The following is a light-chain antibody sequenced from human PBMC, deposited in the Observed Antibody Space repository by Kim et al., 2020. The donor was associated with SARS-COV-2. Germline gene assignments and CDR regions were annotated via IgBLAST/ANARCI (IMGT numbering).Light chain of an antibody. CDR3: SSYTSSSLYV. CDR1: SIDVGGYDY. CDR2: DVS. Sequence: GQSITISCTGTSIDVGGYDYVSWYQQRPGEAPKVMIYDVSNRPSGVSDRFSGSKSGNTASLTISGLQAEDEADYYCSSYTSSSLYVFGTGTKVTVL. V-gene: IGLV2-14*04. J-gene: IGLJ1*01.